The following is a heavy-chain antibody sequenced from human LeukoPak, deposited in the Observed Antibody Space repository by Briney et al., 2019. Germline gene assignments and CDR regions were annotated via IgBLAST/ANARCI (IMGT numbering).Heavy chain of an antibody. Sequence: PSETLSLTCSVSGDSISSSDYYWDWIRQPPGKGLEWIGAIYYTGSTYYNPSLKGRVTISGDTSKNQFSLKLSSVTAADTAVYYCARRNKPARPNFDNWGQGTLLTVSS. V-gene: IGHV4-39*01. CDR1: GDSISSSDYY. D-gene: IGHD2-2*01. CDR2: IYYTGST. CDR3: ARRNKPARPNFDN. J-gene: IGHJ4*02.